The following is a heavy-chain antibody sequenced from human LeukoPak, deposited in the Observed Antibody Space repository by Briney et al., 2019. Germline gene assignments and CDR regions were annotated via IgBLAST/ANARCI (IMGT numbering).Heavy chain of an antibody. CDR3: ARSRKYGAVTTYSWFDP. CDR2: IYYTGST. V-gene: IGHV4-39*01. Sequence: SKTPSLTCTVSGGSISSSTYYWGWIRQPPGKGLEWIASIYYTGSTNYNPSLKSRVTISVDTSKNQFSLKLSSVTAADTAVYYCARSRKYGAVTTYSWFDPWGQGTLVIVSS. J-gene: IGHJ5*02. D-gene: IGHD4-17*01. CDR1: GGSISSSTYY.